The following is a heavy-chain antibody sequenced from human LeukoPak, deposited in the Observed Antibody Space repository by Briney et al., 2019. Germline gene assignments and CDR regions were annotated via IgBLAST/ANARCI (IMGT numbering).Heavy chain of an antibody. V-gene: IGHV1-2*02. CDR2: INPNSGGT. D-gene: IGHD3-10*01. CDR3: ARDLEVRGVIRYYFDY. Sequence: ASVKVSCKASGYTFTGYYMHWVRQAPGQGLEWMGWINPNSGGTNYAQKFQGRVTMTRDTSISTAYMELSRLRSDDTAVYYCARDLEVRGVIRYYFDYWGQGTLVTVSS. J-gene: IGHJ4*02. CDR1: GYTFTGYY.